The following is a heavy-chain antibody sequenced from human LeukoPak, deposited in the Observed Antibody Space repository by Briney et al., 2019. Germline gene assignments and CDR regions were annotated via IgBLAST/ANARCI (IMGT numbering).Heavy chain of an antibody. CDR2: IYSDNT. Sequence: PSETLSLICSVSGDSISMHYWSWVRQAPGKGLEWVSFIYSDNTHYSDSVKGRFTISRDNSKNTLYLQMNSLRAEDTAVYYCARRAGAYSHPSDYWGQGTLVTVSS. CDR3: ARRAGAYSHPSDY. V-gene: IGHV3-53*01. CDR1: GDSISMHY. J-gene: IGHJ4*02. D-gene: IGHD4/OR15-4a*01.